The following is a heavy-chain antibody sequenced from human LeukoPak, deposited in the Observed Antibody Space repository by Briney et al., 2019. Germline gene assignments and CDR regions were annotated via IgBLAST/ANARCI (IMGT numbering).Heavy chain of an antibody. CDR2: IYHSGRT. CDR3: ARIRLPMIVVVNDAFDI. Sequence: SETLSLTCTVSGYSISSGYYWGWIRQPPGKGLEWIGSIYHSGRTFYNPSLKSRVTISVDTSKNQFSLKLTSVTAADTAVYYCARIRLPMIVVVNDAFDIWGQGTMVTVSS. CDR1: GYSISSGYY. J-gene: IGHJ3*02. D-gene: IGHD3-22*01. V-gene: IGHV4-38-2*02.